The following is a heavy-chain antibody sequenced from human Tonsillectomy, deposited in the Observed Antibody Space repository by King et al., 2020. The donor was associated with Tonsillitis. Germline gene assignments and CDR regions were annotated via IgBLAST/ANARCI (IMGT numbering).Heavy chain of an antibody. D-gene: IGHD6-13*01. CDR3: TRPYTSSWYW. Sequence: VQLVESGGGLVQPGGSLKLSCAASGFTFSASAMHWVRQASGKGLEWVGRIRSRANNYATAYAASVRGRFTISRDDSKNTAYLQMNSLKNEDTAMYYCTRPYTSSWYWGGQGTLVTVSS. CDR1: GFTFSASA. J-gene: IGHJ4*02. V-gene: IGHV3-73*01. CDR2: IRSRANNYAT.